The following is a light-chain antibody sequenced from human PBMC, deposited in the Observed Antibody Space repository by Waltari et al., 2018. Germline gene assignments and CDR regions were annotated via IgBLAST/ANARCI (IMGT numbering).Light chain of an antibody. J-gene: IGLJ2*01. CDR2: RDK. V-gene: IGLV3-25*03. Sequence: SAELTQPSSVSVAPGQTARITCSGDALLSQSSSWKKPGQAPVMVMDRDKERPSGIPERFSVSRSGTTFTLIISGVQAEDEAEYYCQSPDSSGTYVIFGGGTKLTVL. CDR3: QSPDSSGTYVI. CDR1: ALLSQS.